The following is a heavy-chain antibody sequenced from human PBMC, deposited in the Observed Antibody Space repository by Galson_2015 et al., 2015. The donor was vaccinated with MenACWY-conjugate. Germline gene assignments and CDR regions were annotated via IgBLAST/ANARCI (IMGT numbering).Heavy chain of an antibody. J-gene: IGHJ3*01. D-gene: IGHD3-9*01. CDR1: GFTFSSYW. Sequence: SLRLSCAASGFTFSSYWMNWVRQAPGKGLEWVANIKQDGGEKYYVDSVKGRFTISRDSARNSLYLQMNSLRAEDTAIYYCARGPRGQLPGVDFDYWGQGTMVTVSS. CDR2: IKQDGGEK. V-gene: IGHV3-7*03. CDR3: ARGPRGQLPGVDFDY.